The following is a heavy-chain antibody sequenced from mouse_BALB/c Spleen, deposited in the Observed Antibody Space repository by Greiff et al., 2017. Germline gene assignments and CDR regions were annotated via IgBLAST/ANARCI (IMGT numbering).Heavy chain of an antibody. CDR3: ERYGNYDYLDY. Sequence: VKLMESGPGLVAPSQSLSITCTVSGFSLTSYDISWIRQPPGKGLEWLGVIWTGGGTNYNSAFMSRLSISKDNSKSQVFLKMNSLQTDDTAVYYCERYGNYDYLDYWGQGTTLTVSS. J-gene: IGHJ2*01. V-gene: IGHV2-9-2*01. CDR1: GFSLTSYD. D-gene: IGHD2-1*01. CDR2: IWTGGGT.